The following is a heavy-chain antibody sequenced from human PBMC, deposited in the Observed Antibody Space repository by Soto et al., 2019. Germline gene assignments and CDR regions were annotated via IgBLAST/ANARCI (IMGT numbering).Heavy chain of an antibody. CDR1: GGSISSYY. CDR3: AAGGGLPRYY. V-gene: IGHV4-59*01. Sequence: PSETLSLTCTVSGGSISSYYWSWIRQPPGKGLEWIGYIYYSGSTNYNPSLKSRVTISVDTSKNQFSLKLSSVTAAYTAVYYCAAGGGLPRYYWGQGTLVTVSS. CDR2: IYYSGST. D-gene: IGHD5-12*01. J-gene: IGHJ4*02.